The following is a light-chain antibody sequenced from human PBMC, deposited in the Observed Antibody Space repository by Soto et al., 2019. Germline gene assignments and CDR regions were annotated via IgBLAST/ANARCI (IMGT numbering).Light chain of an antibody. CDR1: SSDVGGSNY. CDR2: DVS. V-gene: IGLV2-14*01. CDR3: SSYTSSSLYV. Sequence: QSALTQPASVSGSPGQSITISCTGTSSDVGGSNYVSWYQQLPGKAPKLMIYDVSDRPSGVSNRFSGSKSGNTASLTISWLQAEDEADYYCSSYTSSSLYVFGTGTKLTVL. J-gene: IGLJ1*01.